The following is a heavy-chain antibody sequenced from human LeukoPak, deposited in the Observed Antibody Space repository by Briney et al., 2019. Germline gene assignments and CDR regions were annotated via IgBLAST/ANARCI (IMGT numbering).Heavy chain of an antibody. J-gene: IGHJ5*02. CDR3: ARVGRDCSSINCYWADWFDP. CDR2: INPNSGGT. D-gene: IGHD2-2*01. CDR1: GYTFTGYY. Sequence: ASVKVSCKASGYTFTGYYMHWVRQAPGQGLEWMGWINPNSGGTNYAQKFQGRVTMTTDTSTGTAYMELRSLRSDDTAVYYCARVGRDCSSINCYWADWFDPWGQGTLVIVSS. V-gene: IGHV1-2*02.